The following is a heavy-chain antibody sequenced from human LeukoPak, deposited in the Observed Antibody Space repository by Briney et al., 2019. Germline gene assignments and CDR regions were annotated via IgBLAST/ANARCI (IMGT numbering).Heavy chain of an antibody. V-gene: IGHV1-2*02. J-gene: IGHJ2*01. CDR2: INPNSGGT. CDR3: ARVEGEETTTGAFDF. CDR1: GYTFTGYY. D-gene: IGHD1-26*01. Sequence: ASVKVSCKASGYTFTGYYIHWVRQAPGQGLEWMGWINPNSGGTNSAQKFQGRVTLTRDTSISTAYMEVSRLRSDDTAMYYCARVEGEETTTGAFDFWGRGTLVTVSS.